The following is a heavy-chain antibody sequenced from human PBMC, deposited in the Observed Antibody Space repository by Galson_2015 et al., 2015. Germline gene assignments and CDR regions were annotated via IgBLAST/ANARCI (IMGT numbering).Heavy chain of an antibody. J-gene: IGHJ4*02. CDR3: ARSTAWYYFDS. V-gene: IGHV4-31*01. Sequence: TLSLTCTVSGGSISNGDYYWNWIRQHPGKGLEWIGYVFYSGTTFYNPSLKSQFTISVGTSKNQFSLKLTSVNAADTAVYYCARSTAWYYFDSWGQGTPVTVSS. D-gene: IGHD2-8*02. CDR1: GGSISNGDYY. CDR2: VFYSGTT.